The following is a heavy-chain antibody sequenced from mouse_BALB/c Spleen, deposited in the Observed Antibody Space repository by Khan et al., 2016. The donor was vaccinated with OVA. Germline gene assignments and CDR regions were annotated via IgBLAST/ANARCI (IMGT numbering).Heavy chain of an antibody. CDR3: ARGVRSAMAC. J-gene: IGHJ4*01. Sequence: QIQLVQSGPDLKKPGETVKISCKASGYTITNYGINWVKQAPGKGLKWMGWIYTYTGEPTYADDFKGRFAFSLETSASTAYLQINNLKKEDTATYFCARGVRSAMACWGQGTSVTVSS. D-gene: IGHD2-14*01. CDR1: GYTITNYG. CDR2: IYTYTGEP. V-gene: IGHV9-3-1*01.